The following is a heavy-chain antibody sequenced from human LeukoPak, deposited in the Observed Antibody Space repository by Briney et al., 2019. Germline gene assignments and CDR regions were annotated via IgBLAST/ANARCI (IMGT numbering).Heavy chain of an antibody. CDR3: ARITYYYDSSGYSDAFDI. Sequence: PGGSLRLSCAASGFTFSDYYMSWIRQAPGKGLEWVGRTRNKANSYTTEYAASVKGRFTISRDDSKNSLYLQMNSLKTEDTAVYYCARITYYYDSSGYSDAFDIWGQGTMVTVSS. CDR1: GFTFSDYY. D-gene: IGHD3-22*01. J-gene: IGHJ3*02. V-gene: IGHV3-72*01. CDR2: TRNKANSYTT.